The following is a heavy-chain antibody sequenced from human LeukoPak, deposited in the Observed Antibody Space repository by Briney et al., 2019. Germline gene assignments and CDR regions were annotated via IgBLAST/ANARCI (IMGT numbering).Heavy chain of an antibody. CDR2: ISYDGSNK. Sequence: GGSLRLSCAAPGFTFSSYGMPWVRQAPGKGLEWVAVISYDGSNKYYADSVKGRFTISRDNSKNTLYLQMNSLRAEDTAVYYCAISWTLDYWGQGTLVTVSS. V-gene: IGHV3-30*03. J-gene: IGHJ4*02. CDR1: GFTFSSYG. D-gene: IGHD6-13*01. CDR3: AISWTLDY.